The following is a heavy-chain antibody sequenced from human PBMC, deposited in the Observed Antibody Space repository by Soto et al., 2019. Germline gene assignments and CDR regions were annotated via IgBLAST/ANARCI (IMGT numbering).Heavy chain of an antibody. J-gene: IGHJ5*02. CDR1: GGSISSYY. CDR2: IYYSGST. V-gene: IGHV4-59*04. Sequence: SETLSLTCTVSGGSISSYYWSWIRQPPGKGLEWIGYIYYSGSTYYNPSLKSRVTISVDTPKNQFSLKLSSVTAADTAVYYCARQDQWLGGWVDPWGQGTLVTVSS. D-gene: IGHD6-19*01. CDR3: ARQDQWLGGWVDP.